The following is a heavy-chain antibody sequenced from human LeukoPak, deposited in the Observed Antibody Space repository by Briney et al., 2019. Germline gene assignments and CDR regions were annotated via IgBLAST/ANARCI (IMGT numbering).Heavy chain of an antibody. CDR1: GFTFGDYA. D-gene: IGHD6-6*01. CDR2: IKQDGSDK. CDR3: ARIGYSSSSFDY. V-gene: IGHV3-7*01. J-gene: IGHJ4*02. Sequence: GGSLRLSCTASGFTFGDYAMTWVRQAPGKGLEWVANIKQDGSDKDYVESLKGRFAISRDNAEKSVYLQMNSLRVEDTAVYYCARIGYSSSSFDYWGQGTLVTVSS.